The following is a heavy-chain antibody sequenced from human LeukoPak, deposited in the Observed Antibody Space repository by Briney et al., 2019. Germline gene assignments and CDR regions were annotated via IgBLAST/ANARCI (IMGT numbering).Heavy chain of an antibody. CDR1: EFTFSSYG. CDR3: ARDERRDEPGIVVEMGY. CDR2: IRYDGSNK. J-gene: IGHJ4*02. D-gene: IGHD3-22*01. Sequence: PGGSLRLSCAAPEFTFSSYGMHWVRQAPGKGLEWVAFIRYDGSNKYYADSVKGRFTISRDNSKNTLYLQMNSLRAEDTAVYYCARDERRDEPGIVVEMGYWGQGTLVTVSS. V-gene: IGHV3-30*02.